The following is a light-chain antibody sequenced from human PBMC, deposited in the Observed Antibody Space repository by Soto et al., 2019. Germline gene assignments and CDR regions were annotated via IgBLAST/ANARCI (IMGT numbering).Light chain of an antibody. CDR3: QQYGSAPWT. CDR1: QTVGSNS. V-gene: IGKV3-20*01. CDR2: RAS. J-gene: IGKJ1*01. Sequence: EIVLTQSPGTLSLFPGERATLSCRASQTVGSNSLAWYQQKPGQAPRLLIYRASNRATGIPDRFSGSGSGTDFTLSISRLEPEDFAVYHCQQYGSAPWTFGQGTKVDIK.